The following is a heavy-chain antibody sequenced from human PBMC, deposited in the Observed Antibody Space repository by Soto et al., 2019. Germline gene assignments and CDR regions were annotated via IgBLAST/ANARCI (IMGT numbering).Heavy chain of an antibody. CDR1: GFTFDDYA. J-gene: IGHJ6*03. Sequence: GGSLRLSCAASGFTFDDYAMHWVRQAPGKGLEWVSGISWNSGSIGYADSVKGRFTISRDNAKNSLYLQMNSLRAEDTALYYCAKVSASYSSGWDSPYYYYYMDVWGKGTTVTVSS. V-gene: IGHV3-9*01. D-gene: IGHD6-19*01. CDR2: ISWNSGSI. CDR3: AKVSASYSSGWDSPYYYYYMDV.